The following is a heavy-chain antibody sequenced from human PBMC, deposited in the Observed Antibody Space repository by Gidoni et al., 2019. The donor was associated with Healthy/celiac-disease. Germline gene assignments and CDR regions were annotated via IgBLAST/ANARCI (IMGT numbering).Heavy chain of an antibody. Sequence: EVQLEASGGGVVRPGGSLSLSWAAAGFTFDDYGMSWVRQAPGKGLEWVSGINWNGGSTGYADSVKGRFTISRDNAKNSLYLQMNSLRAEDTALYYCARVDYGDYGAFDIWGQGTMVTVSS. D-gene: IGHD4-17*01. CDR2: INWNGGST. CDR3: ARVDYGDYGAFDI. J-gene: IGHJ3*02. V-gene: IGHV3-20*04. CDR1: GFTFDDYG.